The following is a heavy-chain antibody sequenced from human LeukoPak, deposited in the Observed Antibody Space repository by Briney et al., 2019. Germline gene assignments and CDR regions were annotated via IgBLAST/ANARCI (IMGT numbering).Heavy chain of an antibody. Sequence: PSETLSLTCTVSGGSISSGDYYWSWIRQPPGKGLEWIGYIYYSGSTYYNPSLKSRVTISVDTSKNQFSLKLSSVTVADTAVYYCARGVVPAAKFDYWGQGTLVTVSS. CDR2: IYYSGST. V-gene: IGHV4-30-4*02. CDR1: GGSISSGDYY. CDR3: ARGVVPAAKFDY. J-gene: IGHJ4*02. D-gene: IGHD2-2*01.